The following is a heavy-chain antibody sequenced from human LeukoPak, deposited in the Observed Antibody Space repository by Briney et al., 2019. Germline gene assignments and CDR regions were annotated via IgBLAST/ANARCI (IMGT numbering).Heavy chain of an antibody. CDR3: ARGALACSSTSCYGAFDI. Sequence: GSLRLSCAASGFTFSIHEMNWVRQAPGKGLEWVSYISSSGSTIYYADSVKGRFTISRDNAKNSLYLQMNSLRAEDTAVYYCARGALACSSTSCYGAFDIWGQGTMVTVSS. D-gene: IGHD2-2*01. J-gene: IGHJ3*02. V-gene: IGHV3-48*03. CDR2: ISSSGSTI. CDR1: GFTFSIHE.